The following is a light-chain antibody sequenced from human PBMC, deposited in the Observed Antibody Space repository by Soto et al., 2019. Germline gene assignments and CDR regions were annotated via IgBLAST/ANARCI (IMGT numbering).Light chain of an antibody. J-gene: IGKJ1*01. CDR3: QQYGSSPWT. CDR1: QSVSSTF. Sequence: EIVLTQSPGTLSLSPGEGATLSCRASQSVSSTFLAWYQHKPGRPPRLLIYGASSRATDIPDRFSGGGSGTDFTLTIIRLEPEDFAVYYCQQYGSSPWTFGQGTKVDIK. CDR2: GAS. V-gene: IGKV3-20*01.